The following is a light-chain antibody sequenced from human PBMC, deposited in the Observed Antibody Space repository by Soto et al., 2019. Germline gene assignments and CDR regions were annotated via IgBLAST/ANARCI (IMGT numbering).Light chain of an antibody. CDR2: EAS. J-gene: IGKJ5*01. CDR3: QQLYTLPFT. CDR1: HDISTF. Sequence: IQLTNSPSLLSASILDRVTITCRASHDISTFLAWYQQKPGKAPKLLIYEASTLQSGVPSRFSGSGSGTEFTLTISGLLPEDFAAYHCQQLYTLPFTFGQGTRLEIK. V-gene: IGKV1-9*01.